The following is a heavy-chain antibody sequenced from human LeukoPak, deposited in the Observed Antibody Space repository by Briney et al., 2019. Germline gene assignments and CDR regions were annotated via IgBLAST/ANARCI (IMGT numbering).Heavy chain of an antibody. D-gene: IGHD2-2*01. CDR2: VFYSGST. CDR3: ARHGGYCGSTTCRLDYYHYMDV. Sequence: SETLSLTCTVSGGSIRSGSYYWGWIRQSPRKGLEWIGSVFYSGSTFYKPSLKSRVTISVDTSKNQFSLKLSSVTAADTSVYYCARHGGYCGSTTCRLDYYHYMDVWGKGTTVTVSS. CDR1: GGSIRSGSYY. J-gene: IGHJ6*03. V-gene: IGHV4-39*01.